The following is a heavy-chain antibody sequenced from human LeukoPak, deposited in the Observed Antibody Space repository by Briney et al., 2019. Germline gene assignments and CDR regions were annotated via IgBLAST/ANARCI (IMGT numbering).Heavy chain of an antibody. V-gene: IGHV3-30*02. Sequence: GGSLGLSCAASGFTFSSCGMHWVRQAPGKGLEWVAVIWYDGSNKYYADSVKGRFTISRDNSKNTLYLQMNSLRAEDTAVYYCAKVIGGYSFVDYWGQGTLVTVSS. CDR1: GFTFSSCG. D-gene: IGHD5-18*01. CDR2: IWYDGSNK. CDR3: AKVIGGYSFVDY. J-gene: IGHJ4*02.